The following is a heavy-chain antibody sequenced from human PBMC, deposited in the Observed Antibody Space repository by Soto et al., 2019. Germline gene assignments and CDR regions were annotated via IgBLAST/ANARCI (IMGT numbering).Heavy chain of an antibody. CDR1: GCYINSGGFY. CDR3: ARGGIAGHWFAP. CDR2: IFHSGST. D-gene: IGHD6-13*01. V-gene: IGHV4-31*01. J-gene: IGHJ5*02. Sequence: QVQRQESGPGLLKPSQTLSLTCNVSGCYINSGGFYWSWIRQHPGKGLEWIGYIFHSGSTLYNPSLNIQVTLSADTSKNQLSLNLRSVTVADTAVYYCARGGIAGHWFAPWGQGTLVTVSS.